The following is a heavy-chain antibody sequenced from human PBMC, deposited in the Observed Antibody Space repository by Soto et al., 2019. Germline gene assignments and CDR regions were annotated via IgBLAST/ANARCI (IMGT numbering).Heavy chain of an antibody. Sequence: LRLSCAASGFTFSSYAMSWVRQAPGKGLEWVSAISGSGGSTYYADSVKGRFTISRDNSKNTLYLQMNSLRAEDTAVYYCAKDSYVWGSYRTNPVYYGMDVWGQGTTVTVSS. J-gene: IGHJ6*02. CDR1: GFTFSSYA. V-gene: IGHV3-23*01. D-gene: IGHD3-16*02. CDR2: ISGSGGST. CDR3: AKDSYVWGSYRTNPVYYGMDV.